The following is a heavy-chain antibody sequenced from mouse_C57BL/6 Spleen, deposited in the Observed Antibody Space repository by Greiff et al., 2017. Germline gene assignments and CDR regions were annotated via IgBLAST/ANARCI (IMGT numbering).Heavy chain of an antibody. CDR1: GYTFTSYD. CDR2: IYPSVGST. J-gene: IGHJ2*01. V-gene: IGHV1-85*01. Sequence: VQLQESGPELVKPGASVKLSCKASGYTFTSYDINWVKQRPGQGLEWIGWIYPSVGSTKYNEKFKGKATLTVDTSSGTAYMELHSLTSEDAAVYYCAREELGQSDYWGQGTTLTVAS. D-gene: IGHD4-1*01. CDR3: AREELGQSDY.